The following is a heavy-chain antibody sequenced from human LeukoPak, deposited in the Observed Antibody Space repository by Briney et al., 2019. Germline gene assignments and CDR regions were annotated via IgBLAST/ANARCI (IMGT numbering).Heavy chain of an antibody. J-gene: IGHJ4*02. Sequence: GGSLRLSCAASGFTFSSYDMHWVRQAPGKGLEWVSAISGSGGSTYYADSVKGRFTISRDNSKNTLYLQMNSLRAEDTAAYYCAKGAKAAGYFDYWGQGTLVTVSS. CDR3: AKGAKAAGYFDY. D-gene: IGHD6-13*01. V-gene: IGHV3-23*01. CDR1: GFTFSSYD. CDR2: ISGSGGST.